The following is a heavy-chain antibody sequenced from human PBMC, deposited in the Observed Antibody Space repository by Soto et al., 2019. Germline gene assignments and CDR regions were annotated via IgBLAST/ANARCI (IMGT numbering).Heavy chain of an antibody. J-gene: IGHJ4*02. D-gene: IGHD6-19*01. CDR1: GFNFSDYA. V-gene: IGHV3-30*18. CDR2: ISYEGSNK. Sequence: PGGSLRLSCAASGFNFSDYAMRWVGQAPGKGLEWLAIISYEGSNKYSAGSVKGRFTISRDNSKNTLYLQMNSLRPEDTAVYYCAKDWATPVAGRFLDSWGQGTPVTVSS. CDR3: AKDWATPVAGRFLDS.